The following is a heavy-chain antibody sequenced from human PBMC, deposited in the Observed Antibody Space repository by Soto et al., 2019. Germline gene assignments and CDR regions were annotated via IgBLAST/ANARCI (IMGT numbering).Heavy chain of an antibody. CDR1: GFTFSNAW. CDR3: TTDDPINRN. Sequence: GGSLRLSCAASGFTFSNAWMSWVRQAPGKGLEWVGRIKSKTDGGTTDYAAPVKGRFTISRDDSKNMVFLQMNSLKIEDTAVYYCTTDDPINRNWGQGTLVTVSS. CDR2: IKSKTDGGTT. J-gene: IGHJ4*02. V-gene: IGHV3-15*01.